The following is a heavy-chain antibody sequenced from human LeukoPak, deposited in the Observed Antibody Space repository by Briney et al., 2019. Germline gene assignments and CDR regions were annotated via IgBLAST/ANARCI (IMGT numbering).Heavy chain of an antibody. CDR2: ISSSSSYI. D-gene: IGHD3-3*01. J-gene: IGHJ4*02. CDR1: GFTFSSYS. Sequence: PGGSLRLSCAASGFTFSSYSMNWVRQAPGKGLEWASSISSSSSYIYYADSVKGRFTISRDNAKNSLYLQMNSLRAEDTAVYYCASLIDYDFWSGYWPDDYWGQGTLVTVSS. CDR3: ASLIDYDFWSGYWPDDY. V-gene: IGHV3-21*01.